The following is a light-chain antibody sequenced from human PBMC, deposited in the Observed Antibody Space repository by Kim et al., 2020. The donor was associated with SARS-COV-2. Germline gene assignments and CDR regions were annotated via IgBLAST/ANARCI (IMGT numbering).Light chain of an antibody. CDR1: SGHSSYA. J-gene: IGLJ3*02. CDR2: VNSDGSH. CDR3: QTWGTGIWV. Sequence: AAVKLTCTLSSGHSSYAIAWHQQQSDKGPRFLMKVNSDGSHSKGDGIPDRFSGSSSGAERYLTISSLQSDDEADYYCQTWGTGIWVFGGGTKLTVL. V-gene: IGLV4-69*02.